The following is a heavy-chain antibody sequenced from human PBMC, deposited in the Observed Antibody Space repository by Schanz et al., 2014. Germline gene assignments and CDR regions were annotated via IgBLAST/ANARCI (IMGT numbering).Heavy chain of an antibody. D-gene: IGHD1-20*01. CDR1: GFAVDNYY. J-gene: IGHJ4*02. Sequence: EVQLVASGGGLVQPGGSLRLSCAASGFAVDNYYMSCVRQAPGRGLEWVSIIFTDGRTYYADSVKGRFTISRDNSKNTLYLQMKSLRAEDTAVYYCANNWNLDYWGQGTLVTVSS. CDR3: ANNWNLDY. V-gene: IGHV3-53*01. CDR2: IFTDGRT.